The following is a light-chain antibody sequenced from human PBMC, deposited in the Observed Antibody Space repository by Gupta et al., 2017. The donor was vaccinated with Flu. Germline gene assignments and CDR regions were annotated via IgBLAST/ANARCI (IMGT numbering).Light chain of an antibody. Sequence: QSALTPPASVSVSPGQSITLSCSGTYSDIGGYDSVYWYQQHPGKAPKLIIYEVTYRPSGVSNRFSGSKSGTLASLTSXGXQAEDEXVYYCASYTSRTTLEGFGGGTKLTVL. CDR1: YSDIGGYDS. CDR3: ASYTSRTTLEG. CDR2: EVT. V-gene: IGLV2-14*01. J-gene: IGLJ2*01.